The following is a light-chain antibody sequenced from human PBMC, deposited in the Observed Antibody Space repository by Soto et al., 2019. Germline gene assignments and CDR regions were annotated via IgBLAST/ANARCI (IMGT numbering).Light chain of an antibody. CDR3: QQYNSYRYT. CDR1: QSISSW. J-gene: IGKJ2*01. CDR2: KAS. V-gene: IGKV1-5*03. Sequence: DIQMTQSPSTLSASVGDRVTITCRASQSISSWLAWYQQKPGKAPKLLIYKASSLESGVPSRFSGSGSGTDFTLTISSLQPDDFAAYYCQQYNSYRYTFGQGTQLEIK.